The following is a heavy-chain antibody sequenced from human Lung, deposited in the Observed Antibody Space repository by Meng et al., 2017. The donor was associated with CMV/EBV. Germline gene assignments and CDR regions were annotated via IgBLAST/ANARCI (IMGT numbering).Heavy chain of an antibody. V-gene: IGHV3-53*01. CDR2: IYSADRA. J-gene: IGHJ6*02. Sequence: GESXKISXAASGFTVTDNYMIWVRQAPGKGLEWVSVIYSADRAYYADSVRGRFTISRDISKNTVYLQMLNLRAEDAAMYYCARPLAIRPMLGYYYGLDVWGQGXTVTVSS. CDR3: ARPLAIRPMLGYYYGLDV. D-gene: IGHD6-6*01. CDR1: GFTVTDNY.